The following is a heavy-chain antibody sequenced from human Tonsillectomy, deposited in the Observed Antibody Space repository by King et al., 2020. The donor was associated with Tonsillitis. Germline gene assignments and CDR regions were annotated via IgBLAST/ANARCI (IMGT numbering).Heavy chain of an antibody. CDR2: INHSGST. D-gene: IGHD3-3*01. V-gene: IGHV4-34*01. CDR1: GGSFNGYF. CDR3: ARGASYDLWSGYYYYYMDV. Sequence: VQLQQWGAGLLKPSETLSLTCAVYGGSFNGYFWSWIRQPPGKGLEWIGEINHSGSTNYNPSLKSRVTISIDTSTNQFSLKLTSVTAADAAVYYCARGASYDLWSGYYYYYMDVWGKGTTVTVSS. J-gene: IGHJ6*03.